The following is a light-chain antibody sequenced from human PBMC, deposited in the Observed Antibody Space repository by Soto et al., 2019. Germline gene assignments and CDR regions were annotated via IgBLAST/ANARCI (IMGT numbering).Light chain of an antibody. Sequence: EIVLTQSPATLSLSPGARATLSCRASQSVSSYLAWYQQKPGQAPRLLIYGASTRATGIPARFSGSGFGTEFTLTISSLKSEDFAVYYCQQYDNWPRTFGQGTKVDIK. CDR1: QSVSSY. V-gene: IGKV3-15*01. J-gene: IGKJ1*01. CDR2: GAS. CDR3: QQYDNWPRT.